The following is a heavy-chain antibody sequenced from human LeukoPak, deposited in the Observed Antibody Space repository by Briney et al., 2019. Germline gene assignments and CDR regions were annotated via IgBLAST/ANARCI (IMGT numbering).Heavy chain of an antibody. CDR1: GYTFTGYY. CDR2: INPNSGGT. D-gene: IGHD6-19*01. J-gene: IGHJ4*02. Sequence: ASVKVSCKASGYTFTGYYMHWVRQAPGQGLEWMGRINPNSGGTNYAQKFQGRVTMTRDTSISTAYMELSRLRSDDTAVYYCARGDAVAGSHYFDYWGQGTLVTVSS. V-gene: IGHV1-2*06. CDR3: ARGDAVAGSHYFDY.